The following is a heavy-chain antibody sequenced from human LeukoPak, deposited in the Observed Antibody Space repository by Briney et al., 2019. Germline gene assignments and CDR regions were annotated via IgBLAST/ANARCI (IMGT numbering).Heavy chain of an antibody. Sequence: GGSLRLSCTVSGFTVSSNSMSWVRQAPGKGLEWVSSISSSSSYIYYADSVKGRFTISRDNAKNSLHLQMNSLRAEDTAVYYCARVGGGGSLYYYYYYMDVWGKGTTVTVSS. CDR3: ARVGGGGSLYYYYYYMDV. D-gene: IGHD1-26*01. CDR1: GFTVSSNS. V-gene: IGHV3-21*01. J-gene: IGHJ6*03. CDR2: ISSSSSYI.